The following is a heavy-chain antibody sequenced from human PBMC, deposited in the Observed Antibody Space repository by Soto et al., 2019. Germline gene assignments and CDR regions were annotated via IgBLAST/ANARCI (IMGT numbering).Heavy chain of an antibody. V-gene: IGHV3-23*01. CDR1: GFSFGSYA. J-gene: IGHJ6*02. Sequence: PGGSLRLSCAASGFSFGSYALSWVRQAPGKGLEWVSTTTDTGGDTKYADSVRGRFTISRDNSKNTLYLQMSSLRAEDSAVYYCAKAKGKSWAYYGMDVWGQGTTVTVSS. CDR3: AKAKGKSWAYYGMDV. CDR2: TTDTGGDT. D-gene: IGHD6-13*01.